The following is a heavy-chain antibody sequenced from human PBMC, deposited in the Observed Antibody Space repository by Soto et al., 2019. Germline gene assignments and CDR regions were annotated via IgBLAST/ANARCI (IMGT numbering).Heavy chain of an antibody. D-gene: IGHD2-2*01. Sequence: SLRLSCAASGFTFSSDWMSWVRQAPGKGLEWVANIKQDGREKYYVDSVKGRFTISRDNAKNSLYLQMNSLRAEDTAVYFCARSSTSPSWSALDIWRQGTMVTV. CDR3: ARSSTSPSWSALDI. CDR1: GFTFSSDW. V-gene: IGHV3-7*03. J-gene: IGHJ3*02. CDR2: IKQDGREK.